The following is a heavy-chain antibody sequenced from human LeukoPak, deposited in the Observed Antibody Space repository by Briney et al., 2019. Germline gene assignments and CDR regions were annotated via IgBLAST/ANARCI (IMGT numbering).Heavy chain of an antibody. V-gene: IGHV1-2*02. Sequence: ASVKVSCKASGYTFTGYYMHWVRQASGQGLEWMGWINPNSGGTNYAQKFQGRVTMTRDTSISTAYMELSRLRSDDTAVYYCARGPYDILTGYYLDYWGQGTLVTVSP. CDR2: INPNSGGT. J-gene: IGHJ4*02. CDR1: GYTFTGYY. D-gene: IGHD3-9*01. CDR3: ARGPYDILTGYYLDY.